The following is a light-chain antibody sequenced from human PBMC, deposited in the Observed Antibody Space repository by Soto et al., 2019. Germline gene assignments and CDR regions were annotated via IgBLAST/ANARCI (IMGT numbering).Light chain of an antibody. V-gene: IGKV3-15*01. CDR1: QSVSSN. CDR2: GAS. Sequence: EIVMTQSPATLSVSPGERATLSCRASQSVSSNLAWYQQKPGQAPRLLIYGASTRATGNPARFSGSGSGTEFTLTISSQQSEDFAVYYCQQYNNWPFSVGPATKVDIK. J-gene: IGKJ3*01. CDR3: QQYNNWPFS.